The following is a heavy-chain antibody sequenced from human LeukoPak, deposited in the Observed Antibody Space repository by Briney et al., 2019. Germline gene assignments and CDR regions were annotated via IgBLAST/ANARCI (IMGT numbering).Heavy chain of an antibody. CDR1: GGSISNYF. CDR2: MYTSGSTSGST. Sequence: SETLSLTCTVSGGSISNYFWSWIRQPAGKGLEWIGRMYTSGSTSGSTNYNPSLKSRVTMSVDTSKNQFSLKLNSVTATDTAMYYCARVGISGYSLYRGSTFDYWGQGTLVTVSS. CDR3: ARVGISGYSLYRGSTFDY. D-gene: IGHD5-18*01. J-gene: IGHJ4*02. V-gene: IGHV4-4*07.